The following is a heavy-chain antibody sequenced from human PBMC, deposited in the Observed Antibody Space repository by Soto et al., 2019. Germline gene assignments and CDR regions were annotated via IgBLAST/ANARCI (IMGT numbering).Heavy chain of an antibody. CDR1: GFTFSSYG. CDR2: IWYDGSNK. Sequence: GGSLRLSCAASGFTFSSYGMHWVRQAPGKGLEWVAVIWYDGSNKYYADSVKGRFTISRDNSKNTLYLQMNSLRAEDTAVYYCARDHLVGDYVVYYFDYWGQGTLVTVSS. V-gene: IGHV3-33*01. D-gene: IGHD4-17*01. J-gene: IGHJ4*02. CDR3: ARDHLVGDYVVYYFDY.